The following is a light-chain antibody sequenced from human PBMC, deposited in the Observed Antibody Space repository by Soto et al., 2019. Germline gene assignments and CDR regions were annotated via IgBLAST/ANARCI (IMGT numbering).Light chain of an antibody. V-gene: IGKV3-15*01. Sequence: DIVMTQSPATLSVAPGERVTFSCRASQGVSRKLAWYQHKPGQAPRLLISGASTGATGIPARFSGSGSGTDFTLTISSLQSEDCAIYYCQQYKTGPITLGGGTKVEIK. J-gene: IGKJ4*01. CDR1: QGVSRK. CDR3: QQYKTGPIT. CDR2: GAS.